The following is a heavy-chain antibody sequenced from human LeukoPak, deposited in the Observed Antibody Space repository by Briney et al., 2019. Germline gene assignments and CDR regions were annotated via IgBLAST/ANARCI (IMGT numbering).Heavy chain of an antibody. CDR3: ASGTYRLGDY. Sequence: GGSLRLSCAASGFTFSSYSMNWVRQAPGKGLEWVSGISSNSADTYYADSVKGRFRVSRDNSKSTLYLQMNSLRAEDTAVYYCASGTYRLGDYWGQGTLVAVSS. CDR2: ISSNSADT. J-gene: IGHJ4*02. CDR1: GFTFSSYS. D-gene: IGHD3-10*01. V-gene: IGHV3-23*01.